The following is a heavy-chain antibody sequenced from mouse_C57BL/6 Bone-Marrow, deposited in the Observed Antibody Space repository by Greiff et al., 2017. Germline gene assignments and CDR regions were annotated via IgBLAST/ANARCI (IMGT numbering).Heavy chain of an antibody. CDR3: ARGPYYYDSSDTWLAY. J-gene: IGHJ3*01. V-gene: IGHV1-59*01. CDR2: IDPSASYT. CDR1: GYTFTSYW. Sequence: QVQLQQPGAELVRPGTSVKLSCTASGYTFTSYWMHWVKQRPGQGLEWIGVIDPSASYTISNQKLTGKAPLTVATSSSAAYIQLSSLTSEDSAVYYCARGPYYYDSSDTWLAYWGQGTLVTVSA. D-gene: IGHD1-1*01.